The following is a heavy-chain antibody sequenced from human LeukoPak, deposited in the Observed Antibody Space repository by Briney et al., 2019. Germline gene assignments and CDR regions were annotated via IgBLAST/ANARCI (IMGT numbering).Heavy chain of an antibody. CDR2: ISSYNGNT. D-gene: IGHD3-9*01. CDR3: AREDHDILTGHDPFDI. J-gene: IGHJ3*02. V-gene: IGHV1-18*04. Sequence: GASVKVSCKASGYTFISYGISWVRQAPGQGLEWMGWISSYNGNTHYAQKFHDRVTMTTDTSTSTAYMELRSLKSDYTAVYFCAREDHDILTGHDPFDIWGPGTMVTVSS. CDR1: GYTFISYG.